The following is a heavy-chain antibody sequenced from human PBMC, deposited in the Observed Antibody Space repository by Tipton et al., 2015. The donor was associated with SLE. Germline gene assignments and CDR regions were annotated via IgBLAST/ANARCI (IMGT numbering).Heavy chain of an antibody. V-gene: IGHV3-48*03. D-gene: IGHD3-16*01. CDR3: ARDGVEETGSDY. J-gene: IGHJ4*02. CDR2: ISSSGRII. Sequence: GSLRLSCAASGFTFSSYEMNWVRQAPGKGLEWVSYISSSGRIIHYADSVKGRLTISRDNAKNSLYLQMQSLRVEDTAVYYCARDGVEETGSDYWGQGTLVTVSS. CDR1: GFTFSSYE.